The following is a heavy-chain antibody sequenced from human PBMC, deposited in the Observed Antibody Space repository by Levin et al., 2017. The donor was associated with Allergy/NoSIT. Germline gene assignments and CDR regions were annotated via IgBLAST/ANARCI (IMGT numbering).Heavy chain of an antibody. V-gene: IGHV1-2*02. D-gene: IGHD6-13*01. CDR1: GYTFTGYY. CDR2: INPNSGGT. CDR3: ARGIAAAGTNAFDI. J-gene: IGHJ3*02. Sequence: GASVKVSCKASGYTFTGYYMHWVRQAPGQGLEWMGWINPNSGGTNYAQKFQGRVTMTRDTSISTAYMELSRLRSDDTAVYYCARGIAAAGTNAFDIWGQGTMVTVSS.